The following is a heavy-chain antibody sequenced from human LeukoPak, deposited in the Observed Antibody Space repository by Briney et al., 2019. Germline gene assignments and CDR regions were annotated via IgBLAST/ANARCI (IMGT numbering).Heavy chain of an antibody. V-gene: IGHV4-39*07. D-gene: IGHD2-8*02. CDR2: IYYSGSS. CDR1: GGSISSSRYY. Sequence: SETLSLTCTVSGGSISSSRYYWGWIRQPPGKGLEWIGSIYYSGSSYYNPSLKSRVTISVDTSKNQFSLKLSSVTAADTAVYYCARGSAVVYARTLDYWGQGTLVTVSS. CDR3: ARGSAVVYARTLDY. J-gene: IGHJ4*02.